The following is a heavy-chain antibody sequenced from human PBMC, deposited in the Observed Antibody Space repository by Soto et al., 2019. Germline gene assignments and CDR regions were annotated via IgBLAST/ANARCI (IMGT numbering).Heavy chain of an antibody. D-gene: IGHD6-6*01. V-gene: IGHV1-3*01. CDR1: GSPFTRYT. J-gene: IGHJ4*02. CDR2: INPDNGNT. CDR3: ASRQIAARIL. Sequence: XSVKVSCKAAGSPFTRYTMNWGRQAPGQRLEWMGWINPDNGNTKSSQKFQDRVIITRDTSASTAYMDPSSLRSEDTAVYYCASRQIAARILWGQGTPVTVSS.